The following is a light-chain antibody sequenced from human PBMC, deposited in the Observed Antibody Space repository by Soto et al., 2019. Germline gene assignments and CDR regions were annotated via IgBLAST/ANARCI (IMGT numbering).Light chain of an antibody. Sequence: EIVMTQSPATLSVSPGERATLSCRASLSVNSNLAWYQQKPGQAPRLLIYGASTRATGIPARFSGSGSGTEFTLNISSLQSEDFAVYYCQQYDNWPPWTFGQGTKVEIK. CDR1: LSVNSN. V-gene: IGKV3-15*01. CDR3: QQYDNWPPWT. CDR2: GAS. J-gene: IGKJ1*01.